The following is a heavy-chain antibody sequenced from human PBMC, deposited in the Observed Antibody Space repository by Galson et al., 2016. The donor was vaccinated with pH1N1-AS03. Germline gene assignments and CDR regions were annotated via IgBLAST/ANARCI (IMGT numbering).Heavy chain of an antibody. D-gene: IGHD5/OR15-5a*01. V-gene: IGHV3-53*01. J-gene: IGHJ6*02. Sequence: SLRLSCAVSGFIVSNNYMTWVRQAPGKGLEWVSLTYGDGTTYYAHSVKGRFTIPRDTSKNTIYLQMNSLGAEDTAVYYCATPGLSTIFWGMGDWGQGTTVTVS. CDR3: ATPGLSTIFWGMGD. CDR2: TYGDGTT. CDR1: GFIVSNNY.